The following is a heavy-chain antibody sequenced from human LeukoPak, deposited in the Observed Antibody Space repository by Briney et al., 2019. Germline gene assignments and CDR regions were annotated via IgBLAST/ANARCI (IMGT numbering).Heavy chain of an antibody. D-gene: IGHD1-1*01. Sequence: SETLSLTCTVSGYSISSGYYWGWIRQPPGKGLEWIGSIFHSGNTYYNPSLKSRVTISIDTSKNQFSLKLSSVTAADTAVYYCARDPESVTGIDYWGQGTLVTVSS. J-gene: IGHJ4*02. CDR1: GYSISSGYY. CDR3: ARDPESVTGIDY. CDR2: IFHSGNT. V-gene: IGHV4-38-2*02.